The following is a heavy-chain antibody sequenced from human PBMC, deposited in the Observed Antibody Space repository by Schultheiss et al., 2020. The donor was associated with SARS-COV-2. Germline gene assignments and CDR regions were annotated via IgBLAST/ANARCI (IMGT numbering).Heavy chain of an antibody. J-gene: IGHJ4*02. CDR2: ISSSSSYI. V-gene: IGHV3-21*01. D-gene: IGHD4-11*01. Sequence: GGSLRLSCAASEFTFSSYSMNWVRQAPGKGLEWVSSISSSSSYIYYADSVKGRFTISRDNAKNSLYLQMNSLRAEDTAVYYCARDYTTVTTTNFDYWGQGTLVTVSS. CDR3: ARDYTTVTTTNFDY. CDR1: EFTFSSYS.